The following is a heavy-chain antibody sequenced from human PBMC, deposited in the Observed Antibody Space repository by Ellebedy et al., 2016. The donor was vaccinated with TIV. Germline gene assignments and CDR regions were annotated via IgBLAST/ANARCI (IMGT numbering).Heavy chain of an antibody. J-gene: IGHJ4*02. V-gene: IGHV3-53*01. Sequence: GESLKISCAASGFTVNNYYMSWVRQAPGKGLEWVSIIFSGGSTYYADSVKGRFTISRDNSKNTLFLQMNSLRAEDTAVYYCARHGTFSFANWGQGALVTVSS. CDR3: ARHGTFSFAN. D-gene: IGHD2-21*01. CDR2: IFSGGST. CDR1: GFTVNNYY.